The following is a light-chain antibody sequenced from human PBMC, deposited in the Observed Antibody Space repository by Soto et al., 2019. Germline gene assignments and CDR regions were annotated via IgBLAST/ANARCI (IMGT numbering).Light chain of an antibody. CDR2: KAS. CDR1: QIISTW. J-gene: IGKJ4*01. Sequence: DIRMTQSPSTLSASVGDRVTITCRASQIISTWLAWYQQKPGKAPKLLIYKASSLEGGVPSRFSGSGSGTEFNITISSLQPDDFATYYCQQYNTYPLTFGGGTKVDIK. CDR3: QQYNTYPLT. V-gene: IGKV1-5*03.